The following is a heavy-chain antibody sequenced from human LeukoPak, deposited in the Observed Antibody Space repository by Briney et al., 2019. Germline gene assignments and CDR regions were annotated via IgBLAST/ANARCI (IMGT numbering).Heavy chain of an antibody. V-gene: IGHV3-21*01. Sequence: GGSLRLSCAASGFTFSSYSMNWVRQAPGKGLEWVSSISSSSSYIYYADSVKGRFTISRDNAKNSLYPQMNSLRAEDTAVYYCARGAVATITYYYYYMDVWGKGTTVTVSS. D-gene: IGHD5-12*01. CDR2: ISSSSSYI. CDR3: ARGAVATITYYYYYMDV. J-gene: IGHJ6*03. CDR1: GFTFSSYS.